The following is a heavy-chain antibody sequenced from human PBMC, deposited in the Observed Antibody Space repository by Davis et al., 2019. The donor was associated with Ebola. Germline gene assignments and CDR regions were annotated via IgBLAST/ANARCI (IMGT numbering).Heavy chain of an antibody. J-gene: IGHJ3*02. CDR3: ARAVGYYYDSSGYYGRSDAFDI. V-gene: IGHV3-48*04. Sequence: GESLKISCAASGFTFSSYAMSWVRQAPGKGLEWVSYISSSSSTIYYADSVKGRFTISRDNAKNSLYLQMNSLRAEDTAVYYCARAVGYYYDSSGYYGRSDAFDIWGQGTMVTVSS. CDR2: ISSSSSTI. CDR1: GFTFSSYA. D-gene: IGHD3-22*01.